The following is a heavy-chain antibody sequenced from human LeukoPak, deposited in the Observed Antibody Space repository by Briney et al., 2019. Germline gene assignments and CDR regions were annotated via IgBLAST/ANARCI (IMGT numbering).Heavy chain of an antibody. Sequence: GGSLRLSCAASGFTFSSYAMSWVRQAPVKGLEWVSAISGSGGSTYYADSVKGRFTISRDNSKNTLYLQMNSLRAEDTAVYYCAKCKRWNDRFDYWGQGTLVTVSS. CDR2: ISGSGGST. CDR3: AKCKRWNDRFDY. J-gene: IGHJ4*02. CDR1: GFTFSSYA. V-gene: IGHV3-23*01. D-gene: IGHD1-1*01.